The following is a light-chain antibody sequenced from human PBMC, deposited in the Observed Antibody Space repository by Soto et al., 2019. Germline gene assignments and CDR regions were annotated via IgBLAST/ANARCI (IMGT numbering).Light chain of an antibody. J-gene: IGKJ1*01. CDR1: QSIDSW. V-gene: IGKV1-5*03. Sequence: DIQMTRSPSTLSASVGDRVTITRRASQSIDSWLAWYQQKPGKAPKILIYKASGLESGVPSRFSGSESGTDFTLTISSLQPDDSATYYCQQYKTYWTFGQGTNVEIK. CDR2: KAS. CDR3: QQYKTYWT.